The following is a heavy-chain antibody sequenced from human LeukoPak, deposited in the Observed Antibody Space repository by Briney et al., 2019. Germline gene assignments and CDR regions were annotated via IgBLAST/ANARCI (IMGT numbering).Heavy chain of an antibody. Sequence: GESLKISCKGSGYSFTSYWIGWVRQMPGKGLEWMGIIHPGDSDTRYSPSFQGQVTNSADKSISTAYLQWSSLKASDTAMYYCARSFTRYDFWSGGNDYWGQGTLVTVSS. D-gene: IGHD3-3*01. CDR2: IHPGDSDT. V-gene: IGHV5-51*01. CDR3: ARSFTRYDFWSGGNDY. CDR1: GYSFTSYW. J-gene: IGHJ4*02.